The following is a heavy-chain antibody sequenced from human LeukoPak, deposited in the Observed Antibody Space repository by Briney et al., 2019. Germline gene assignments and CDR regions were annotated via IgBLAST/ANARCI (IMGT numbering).Heavy chain of an antibody. Sequence: PGRSLRLSCAASGFTFSSYGMHWVRQAPGKGLEWVAVIWYDGSNKYYADSVKGRFTISRDNSKNTLYLQMDSLRAEDTAVYYCARDTIVGATQQFDYWGQGTLVTVSS. CDR2: IWYDGSNK. V-gene: IGHV3-33*01. CDR3: ARDTIVGATQQFDY. J-gene: IGHJ4*02. CDR1: GFTFSSYG. D-gene: IGHD1-26*01.